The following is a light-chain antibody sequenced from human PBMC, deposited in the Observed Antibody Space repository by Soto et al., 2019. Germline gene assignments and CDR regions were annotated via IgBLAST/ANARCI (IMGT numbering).Light chain of an antibody. Sequence: EIVLTQSPGTLSLSPGERATLSCRASQSVSSNYLAWYQQRPGQAPRLLIFGASSRATAIPDKFNGSGSGTDFTLIITRLEPEDFAVYFCHQYGSSPQTFGQGTKVDIK. CDR2: GAS. CDR1: QSVSSNY. V-gene: IGKV3-20*01. CDR3: HQYGSSPQT. J-gene: IGKJ1*01.